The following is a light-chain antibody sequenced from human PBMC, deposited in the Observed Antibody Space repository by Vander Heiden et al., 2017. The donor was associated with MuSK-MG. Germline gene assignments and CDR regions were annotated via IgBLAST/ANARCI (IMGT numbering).Light chain of an antibody. CDR1: QGISSY. Sequence: DIHLTQSPSFLSASVGDRVTITCRATQGISSYVAWYQQKPGKAPNLLIYAASSLQSGVPSRFSGSGSGTEFTLTISSLQPEDFATYYCQHVNSFPLTFGHGTEVDIK. CDR2: AAS. J-gene: IGKJ3*01. CDR3: QHVNSFPLT. V-gene: IGKV1-9*01.